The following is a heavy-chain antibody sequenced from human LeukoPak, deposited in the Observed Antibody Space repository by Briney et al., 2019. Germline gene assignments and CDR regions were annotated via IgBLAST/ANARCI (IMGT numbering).Heavy chain of an antibody. CDR2: ISSSSYI. D-gene: IGHD1-26*01. CDR1: GFTFSSYS. CDR3: ARDQRSGSYLVGNY. V-gene: IGHV3-21*01. Sequence: GGSLRLSCAASGFTFSSYSMNWVRQAPGKGLEWVSSISSSSYIYYADSVKGRFTISRDNAKNSLYLQMNSLRAEDTAVYYCARDQRSGSYLVGNYWGQGTLVTVSS. J-gene: IGHJ4*02.